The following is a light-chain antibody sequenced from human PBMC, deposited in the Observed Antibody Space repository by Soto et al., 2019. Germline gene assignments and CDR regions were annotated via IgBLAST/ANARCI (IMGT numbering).Light chain of an antibody. V-gene: IGKV3-15*01. CDR3: QQYNNWPPMYT. J-gene: IGKJ2*01. CDR1: QSVSSN. CDR2: GAS. Sequence: EIVMTHSPATLSVSAGARATLSCRASQSVSSNLAWYQQKPGQAPRLLIYGASTRATGIPARFSGSGSGTEFTLTISSLQSEDFAVYYCQQYNNWPPMYTFGQGTKLEIK.